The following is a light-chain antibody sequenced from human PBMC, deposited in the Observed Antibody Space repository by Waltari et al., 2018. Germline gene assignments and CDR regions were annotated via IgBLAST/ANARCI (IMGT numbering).Light chain of an antibody. CDR3: AAWDDSLNGFV. J-gene: IGLJ1*01. CDR1: SSNIGSNT. CDR2: SNN. V-gene: IGLV1-44*01. Sequence: QSVLTQPPSASGTPGQRVIIACSGSSSNIGSNTVNWYQHLPGTAPKVLVYSNNQRPSGVPARFSGSKSATSASLAISGLQSEDEADYYCAAWDDSLNGFVFGTGTRFTVL.